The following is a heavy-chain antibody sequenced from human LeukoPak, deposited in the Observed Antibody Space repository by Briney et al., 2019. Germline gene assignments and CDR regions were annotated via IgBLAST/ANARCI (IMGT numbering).Heavy chain of an antibody. D-gene: IGHD3-3*01. Sequence: ASVTVSCKASGYTFTSYGISWVRQAPGQGLEWMGWISAYNGNTNYAQKLQGRVTMTTDTSTSTAYMELRSLRSDDTAVYYCARDGPLWSGYYFMTSWFDPWGQGTLVTVSS. CDR3: ARDGPLWSGYYFMTSWFDP. CDR2: ISAYNGNT. J-gene: IGHJ5*02. CDR1: GYTFTSYG. V-gene: IGHV1-18*01.